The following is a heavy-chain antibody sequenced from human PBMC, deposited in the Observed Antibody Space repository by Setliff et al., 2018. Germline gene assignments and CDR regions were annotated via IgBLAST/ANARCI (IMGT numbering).Heavy chain of an antibody. D-gene: IGHD2-2*02. CDR3: GTRDCRTTGCYNGYIES. CDR1: GFTFNNYW. Sequence: GGSLRLSCEAFGFTFNNYWMSWVRQAPGKGLEWLSYIRYDESDKYYIDSVRGRFTISRDNSKNTLYLQMNSLRAEDTAVYFCGTRDCRTTGCYNGYIESWGQGTLVTVSS. V-gene: IGHV3-30*02. J-gene: IGHJ4*02. CDR2: IRYDESDK.